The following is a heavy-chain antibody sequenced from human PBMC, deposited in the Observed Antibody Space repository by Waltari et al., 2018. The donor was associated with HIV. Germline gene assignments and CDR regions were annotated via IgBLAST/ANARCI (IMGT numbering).Heavy chain of an antibody. Sequence: QITLKESGPALVKPTETLTLTCSFSGFSLNTIGVGVGWIRQPPGKALEWLAIIYWHDEKRYRPSLDRRLSITKDTDKNQVVVRMTDMDPVDTATYFCAHSLGTGAVYFDYWGQGTLVAVSS. D-gene: IGHD2-8*01. CDR3: AHSLGTGAVYFDY. CDR1: GFSLNTIGVG. V-gene: IGHV2-5*01. CDR2: IYWHDEK. J-gene: IGHJ4*02.